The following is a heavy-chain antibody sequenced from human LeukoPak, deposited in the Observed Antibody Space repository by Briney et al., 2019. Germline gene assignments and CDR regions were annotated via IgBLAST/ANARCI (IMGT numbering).Heavy chain of an antibody. Sequence: ASVKVSCKASGYTFTGYYMHWVRQAPGQGLEWMGWINPNSGGTNYAQKFQGRVTMTRDTSISTAYMELSSLRSEDTAMYYCASLGGSYFGAFDIWGQGTMVTVSS. V-gene: IGHV1-2*02. CDR1: GYTFTGYY. D-gene: IGHD1-26*01. CDR3: ASLGGSYFGAFDI. J-gene: IGHJ3*02. CDR2: INPNSGGT.